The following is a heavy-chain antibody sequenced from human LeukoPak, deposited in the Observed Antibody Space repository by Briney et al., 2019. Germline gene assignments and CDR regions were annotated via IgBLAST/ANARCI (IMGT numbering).Heavy chain of an antibody. J-gene: IGHJ3*02. D-gene: IGHD1-26*01. V-gene: IGHV3-30*18. CDR2: ISYDGSNK. CDR1: GFTFSSYG. Sequence: GGSLRLSCAASGFTFSSYGMHWVRQAPGKGLEWVAVISYDGSNKYYADSVKGRFTISRDNSKNTLYLQMNSLRAEDTAVYYCAKDPSGSYGDAFDIWGQGIMVTVSS. CDR3: AKDPSGSYGDAFDI.